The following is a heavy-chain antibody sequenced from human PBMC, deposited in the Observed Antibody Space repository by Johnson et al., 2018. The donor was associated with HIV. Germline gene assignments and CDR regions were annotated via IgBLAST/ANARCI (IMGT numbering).Heavy chain of an antibody. CDR3: ASRYTVDAFDI. Sequence: QMQLVESGGGLVKPGGSLRLSCAASGFTFSDYFISWIRQAPGKGLEWVSYISSSGSTIYYADSVKGRFTISRDNAKKSLFLQMNSLRAEDTAVYYCASRYTVDAFDIWGQGTMVTVSS. CDR2: ISSSGSTI. D-gene: IGHD1-1*01. V-gene: IGHV3-11*04. CDR1: GFTFSDYF. J-gene: IGHJ3*02.